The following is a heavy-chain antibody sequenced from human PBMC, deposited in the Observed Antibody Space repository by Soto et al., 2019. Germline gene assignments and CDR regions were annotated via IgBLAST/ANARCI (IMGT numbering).Heavy chain of an antibody. V-gene: IGHV4-34*01. CDR3: ARVGRGYCSGGSCYARGVDNWFDP. J-gene: IGHJ5*02. CDR1: GGSFSGYY. D-gene: IGHD2-15*01. CDR2: INHSGST. Sequence: TSETLSLTCAVYGGSFSGYYWSWIRQPPGKGLEWIGEINHSGSTNYNPSLKSRVTISVDTSKTQFSLKLSSVTAADTAVYYCARVGRGYCSGGSCYARGVDNWFDPWGQGTLVTVSS.